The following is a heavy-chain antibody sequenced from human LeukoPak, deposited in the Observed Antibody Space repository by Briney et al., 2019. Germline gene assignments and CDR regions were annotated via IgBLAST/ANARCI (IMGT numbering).Heavy chain of an antibody. V-gene: IGHV3-30*18. J-gene: IGHJ4*02. CDR3: GKTVTTVGYFDY. CDR2: ISYDGSNK. D-gene: IGHD4-17*01. Sequence: GGSLRLSCAASEFTFSSYGMHWVRQAPGKGLEWVAVISYDGSNKYYADSVKGRFTISRDNSKNTLYLQMNSLRAEDTAVYYCGKTVTTVGYFDYWGQGNLVTVSS. CDR1: EFTFSSYG.